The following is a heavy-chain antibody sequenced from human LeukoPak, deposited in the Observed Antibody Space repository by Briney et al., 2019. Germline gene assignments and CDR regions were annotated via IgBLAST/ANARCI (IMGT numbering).Heavy chain of an antibody. CDR1: GGSFSGYY. CDR2: INHSGST. V-gene: IGHV4-34*01. Sequence: SETLSLTCAVYGGSFSGYYWSWIRQPPGKGLEWIGEINHSGSTNYNPSLKSRVTISVDTSKNQFSLKLSSVTAADTAVYYCAREQWLGLGNFHYWGQGTLVTVSS. D-gene: IGHD6-19*01. CDR3: AREQWLGLGNFHY. J-gene: IGHJ4*02.